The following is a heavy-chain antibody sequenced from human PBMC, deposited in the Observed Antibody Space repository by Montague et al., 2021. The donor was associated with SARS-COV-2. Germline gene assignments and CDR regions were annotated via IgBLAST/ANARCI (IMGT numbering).Heavy chain of an antibody. J-gene: IGHJ5*02. CDR1: GTSFSGYY. CDR3: ARAVSITIFGVVGWFDP. CDR2: IYYSGST. Sequence: SETLSLTCAVHGTSFSGYYWNWIRQPPGKGLEWIGYIYYSGSTYYNPSLKSRVTISVDTSKNQFSLKLSSVTAADTAVYYCARAVSITIFGVVGWFDPWGQGTLVTVSS. V-gene: IGHV4-59*06. D-gene: IGHD3-3*01.